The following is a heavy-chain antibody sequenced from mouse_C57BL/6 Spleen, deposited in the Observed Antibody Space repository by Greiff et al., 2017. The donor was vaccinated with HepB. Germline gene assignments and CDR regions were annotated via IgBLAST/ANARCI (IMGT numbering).Heavy chain of an antibody. D-gene: IGHD1-1*01. V-gene: IGHV5-17*01. CDR3: ARLGTTVGGDY. CDR1: GFTFSDYG. J-gene: IGHJ2*01. Sequence: EVKLQESGGGLVKPGGSLKLSCAASGFTFSDYGMHWVRQAPEKGLEWVAYISSGSSTIYYADTVKGRFTISRDNAKNTLFLQMTSLRSEDTAMYYCARLGTTVGGDYWGQGTTLTVSS. CDR2: ISSGSSTI.